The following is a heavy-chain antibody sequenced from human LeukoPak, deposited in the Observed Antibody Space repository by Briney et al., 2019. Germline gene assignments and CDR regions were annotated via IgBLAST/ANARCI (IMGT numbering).Heavy chain of an antibody. CDR3: TSPGFDWLLYSYAFDI. CDR1: GFTFSNAW. J-gene: IGHJ3*02. Sequence: GGSLRLSCAASGFTFSNAWMSWVRQAPGKGLEWVGRIKSKTDGGTTDYAAPVKGGFTISRDDSKNTLYLQMNSLKTEDTAVYYCTSPGFDWLLYSYAFDIWGQGTMVTVSS. D-gene: IGHD3-9*01. CDR2: IKSKTDGGTT. V-gene: IGHV3-15*01.